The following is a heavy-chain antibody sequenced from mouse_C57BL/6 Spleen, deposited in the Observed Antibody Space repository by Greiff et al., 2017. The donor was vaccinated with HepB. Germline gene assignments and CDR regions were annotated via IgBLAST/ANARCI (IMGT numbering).Heavy chain of an antibody. V-gene: IGHV5-17*01. CDR2: ISSGSSTI. J-gene: IGHJ3*01. CDR3: ASTRTSWFAY. CDR1: GFTFSDYG. Sequence: EVQLVESGGGLVKPGGSLKLSCAASGFTFSDYGMHWVRQAPEKGLEWVAYISSGSSTIYYADTVKGRFTISRDNAKNTLFLQMTSLRSEDTAMYYCASTRTSWFAYWGQGTLVTVSA.